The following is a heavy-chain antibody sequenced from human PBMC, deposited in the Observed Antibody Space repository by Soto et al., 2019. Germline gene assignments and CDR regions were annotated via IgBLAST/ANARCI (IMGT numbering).Heavy chain of an antibody. V-gene: IGHV3-15*07. Sequence: PGGSLRLSCAASGFTFSNAWMNWVRQAPGKGLEWVGGINSNAGGGSTDYAAPVKGRFTISRDNSKNTLYLQMNSLRAEDTAVYYCAKDLGPTSIQNTAPTDDAFDIWGQGTMVTVSS. J-gene: IGHJ3*02. CDR3: AKDLGPTSIQNTAPTDDAFDI. CDR2: INSNAGGGST. D-gene: IGHD3-16*01. CDR1: GFTFSNAW.